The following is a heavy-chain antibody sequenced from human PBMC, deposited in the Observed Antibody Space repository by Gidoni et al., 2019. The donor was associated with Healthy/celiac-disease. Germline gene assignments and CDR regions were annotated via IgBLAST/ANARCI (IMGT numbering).Heavy chain of an antibody. D-gene: IGHD3-22*01. CDR2: ISYDGSNK. CDR1: GFTFSSYG. CDR3: AKERHYYDSKAAGVDY. Sequence: QVQLVESGGGVVQPGRSLRLSCAASGFTFSSYGRQWFRQAPGKGLEWVAVISYDGSNKYYADSVKGRFTISRDNAKNTLYLQMNSLRAEDTAVYYCAKERHYYDSKAAGVDYWGQGTLVTVSS. J-gene: IGHJ4*02. V-gene: IGHV3-30*18.